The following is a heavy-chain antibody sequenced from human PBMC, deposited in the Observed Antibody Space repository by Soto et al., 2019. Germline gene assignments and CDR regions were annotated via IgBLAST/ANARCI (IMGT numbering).Heavy chain of an antibody. CDR3: ARMRLGEVPYCFDP. V-gene: IGHV4-61*01. CDR2: VYYTGTT. CDR1: GGFVSSASYF. Sequence: QVQLQESGPGLVKPSETLSLTCTVSGGFVSSASYFWSWIRQPPGKEMEFIAYVYYTGTTKYIPYHKSRDSISLDTSKNQFSLNLSSVTTADTAIYYCARMRLGEVPYCFDPWGQGILVTVS. J-gene: IGHJ5*02. D-gene: IGHD3-16*01.